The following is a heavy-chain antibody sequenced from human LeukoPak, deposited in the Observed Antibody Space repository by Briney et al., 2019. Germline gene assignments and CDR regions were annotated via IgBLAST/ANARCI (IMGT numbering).Heavy chain of an antibody. CDR2: IYYSGST. V-gene: IGHV4-39*01. CDR1: GGSISSSSYY. D-gene: IGHD5-24*01. Sequence: SETLSLTCTVSGGSISSSSYYWGWIRQPPGKGLEWIGSIYYSGSTYYNPSLKSRVTISVDTSKYQFSLKLSSVTAADTAVYYCARGRDGYNNDAFDIWGQGTMVTVSS. CDR3: ARGRDGYNNDAFDI. J-gene: IGHJ3*02.